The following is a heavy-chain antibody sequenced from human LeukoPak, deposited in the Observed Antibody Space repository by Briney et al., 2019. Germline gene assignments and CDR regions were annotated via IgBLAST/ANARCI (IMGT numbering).Heavy chain of an antibody. CDR1: GYTFITYY. V-gene: IGHV1-46*01. CDR2: INPSGGST. CDR3: ARDSGGRYGDDY. Sequence: ASVKVSCKASGYTFITYYVHWVRQAPGQGLEWMGIINPSGGSTTYAQKFQGRVTMTRDTSTSTVYMELSSLRSEDTAVYYCARDSGGRYGDDYWGQGTLVTVSS. D-gene: IGHD2-15*01. J-gene: IGHJ4*02.